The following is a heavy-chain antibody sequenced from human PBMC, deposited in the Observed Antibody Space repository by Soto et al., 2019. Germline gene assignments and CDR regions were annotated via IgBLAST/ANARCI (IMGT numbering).Heavy chain of an antibody. CDR2: INSDGSST. D-gene: IGHD3-22*01. J-gene: IGHJ3*02. Sequence: PGGSLRLSCAASGFTFSSYWMHWVRQAPGKGLVWVSRINSDGSSTSYADSVRGRFTISRDNAKNTLYLQVNSLRAEDTAVYYCARGDYYDTTGPFSDAFDIWGQGTMVTVSS. CDR1: GFTFSSYW. V-gene: IGHV3-74*01. CDR3: ARGDYYDTTGPFSDAFDI.